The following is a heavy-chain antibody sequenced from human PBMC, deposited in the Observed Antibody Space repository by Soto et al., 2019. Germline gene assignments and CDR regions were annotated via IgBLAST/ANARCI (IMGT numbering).Heavy chain of an antibody. D-gene: IGHD3-3*01. CDR2: VIPIFGTA. CDR1: GGTFSSYA. Sequence: QVQLVQSGAEVKKPGSSVKVSCKASGGTFSSYAISWVRQAPGQGLEWMGGVIPIFGTANYAQKCQGRVTMHADHSTSTAYMELSSLRSEDTAVYYCGRGGYVILFLEWSLDYWGQGTLVTVSS. V-gene: IGHV1-69*12. J-gene: IGHJ4*02. CDR3: GRGGYVILFLEWSLDY.